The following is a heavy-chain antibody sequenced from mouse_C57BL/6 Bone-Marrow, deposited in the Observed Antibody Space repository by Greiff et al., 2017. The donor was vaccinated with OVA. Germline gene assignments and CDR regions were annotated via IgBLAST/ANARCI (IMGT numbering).Heavy chain of an antibody. CDR3: AVYGNYDY. D-gene: IGHD2-1*01. Sequence: VKLMESGPELVKPGASVKISCKASGYAFSSSWMNWVKQRPGKGLEWIGRIYAGDGDTNYNGKFKGKATLTADKSSSTAYMQLSSLTSEDSAVYFCAVYGNYDYRGQGTTLTVSS. CDR1: GYAFSSSW. CDR2: IYAGDGDT. V-gene: IGHV1-82*01. J-gene: IGHJ2*01.